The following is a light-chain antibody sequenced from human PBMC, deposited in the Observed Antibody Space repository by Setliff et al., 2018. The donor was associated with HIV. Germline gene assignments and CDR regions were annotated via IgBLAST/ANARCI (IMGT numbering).Light chain of an antibody. Sequence: QSVLTQPASVSGSPGQSITISCTGTSGDVGGYNFVSWYQQHPGKAPKLMIYQATKRPSGVSNRFSGSKSGNTASLTISGLQAEDEADYYCCSNTGSNTYVFGTGTKVTV. CDR1: SGDVGGYNF. CDR3: CSNTGSNTYV. CDR2: QAT. V-gene: IGLV2-23*01. J-gene: IGLJ1*01.